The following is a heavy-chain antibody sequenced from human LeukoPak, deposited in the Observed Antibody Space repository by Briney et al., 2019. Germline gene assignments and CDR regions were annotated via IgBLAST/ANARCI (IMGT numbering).Heavy chain of an antibody. Sequence: GGSLRLSCAASGFTFSSYGMSWVRQAPGKGLEWVSAISGSGGSTYYADSVKGRFTISRDNSKNTLYLQMNSLRAEDTAVYYCAGIGYCSGGSCYDLSFDYWGQGTLVTVSS. V-gene: IGHV3-23*01. CDR3: AGIGYCSGGSCYDLSFDY. J-gene: IGHJ4*02. CDR2: ISGSGGST. CDR1: GFTFSSYG. D-gene: IGHD2-15*01.